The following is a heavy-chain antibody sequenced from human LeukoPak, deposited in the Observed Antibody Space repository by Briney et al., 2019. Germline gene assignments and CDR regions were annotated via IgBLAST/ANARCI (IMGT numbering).Heavy chain of an antibody. V-gene: IGHV1-69*13. J-gene: IGHJ3*02. CDR2: IIPIFGTA. Sequence: SVKVSCKASGGTFSSYAISWVRQAPGQGLEWMGGIIPIFGTANYAQKFQGRVTITADESTSTAYMELSSLRSEDTAVYYCASPSPHSARGDAFDIWGQGTLVTVSS. CDR1: GGTFSSYA. CDR3: ASPSPHSARGDAFDI.